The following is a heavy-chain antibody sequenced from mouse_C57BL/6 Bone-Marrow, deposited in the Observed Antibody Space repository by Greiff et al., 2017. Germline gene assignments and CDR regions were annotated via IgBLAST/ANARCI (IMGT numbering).Heavy chain of an antibody. CDR2: IDPNSGGT. J-gene: IGHJ4*01. V-gene: IGHV1-72*01. Sequence: QVQLKQPGAELVKPGASVKLSCKASGYTFTSYWMHWVKQRPGRGLEWIGRIDPNSGGTKYNEKFKSKATLTVDKPSSTAYMQLSSLTSEDSAVYYCARWGITTVVAPYYYAMDYWGQGTSVTVSS. D-gene: IGHD1-1*01. CDR1: GYTFTSYW. CDR3: ARWGITTVVAPYYYAMDY.